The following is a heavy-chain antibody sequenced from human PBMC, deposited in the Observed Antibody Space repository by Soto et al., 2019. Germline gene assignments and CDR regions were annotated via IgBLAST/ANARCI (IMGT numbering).Heavy chain of an antibody. J-gene: IGHJ4*02. CDR1: GGTFSSYT. Sequence: SVKVSCKASGGTFSSYTISWVRQAPGQGLEWMGRIIPILGIANYAQKFQGRVTITADKSTSTAYMELSSLRSEDTAVYYCASVRDDYGDYGSYYFDYWGQGTLVTVSS. D-gene: IGHD4-17*01. CDR3: ASVRDDYGDYGSYYFDY. CDR2: IIPILGIA. V-gene: IGHV1-69*02.